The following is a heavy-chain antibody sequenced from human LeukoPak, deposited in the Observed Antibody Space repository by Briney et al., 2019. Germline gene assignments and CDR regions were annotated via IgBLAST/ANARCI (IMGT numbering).Heavy chain of an antibody. CDR1: GGSISSYY. J-gene: IGHJ4*02. Sequence: SEALSLTCTVSGGSISSYYWSWIRQPPGKGLEWIGYIYYSGSTNYNPSLKSRVTISVDTSKNQFSLKLSSVTAADTAVYYCARHGIQYYYGSGSPRSIDYWGQGTLVTVSS. CDR2: IYYSGST. D-gene: IGHD3-10*01. V-gene: IGHV4-59*08. CDR3: ARHGIQYYYGSGSPRSIDY.